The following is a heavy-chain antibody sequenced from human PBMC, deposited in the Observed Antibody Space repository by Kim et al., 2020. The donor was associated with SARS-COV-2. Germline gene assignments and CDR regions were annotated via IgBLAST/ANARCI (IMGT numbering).Heavy chain of an antibody. CDR2: INHSGST. D-gene: IGHD1-26*01. CDR1: GGSFSGYY. J-gene: IGHJ6*03. V-gene: IGHV4-34*01. CDR3: ARGTVSDYYYYMDV. Sequence: SETLSLTCAVYGGSFSGYYWSWIRQPPGKGLEWIGEINHSGSTNYNPSLKSRVTISVDTSKNQFSLKLSSVTAADTAVYYCARGTVSDYYYYMDVWGKGT.